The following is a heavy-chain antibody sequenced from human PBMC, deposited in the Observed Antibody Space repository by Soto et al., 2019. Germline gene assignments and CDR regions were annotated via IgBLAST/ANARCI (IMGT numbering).Heavy chain of an antibody. J-gene: IGHJ5*02. CDR2: INHRGST. Sequence: SETLSLTCAVYGESFIGYYWTWIRQPPGKGLEWIGEINHRGSTNYNPSLKSRVTISIDTSKNQFSLKLTSVTAADTSVYCCARTDIVTTNWFDPWGQGTRVTVSS. D-gene: IGHD5-12*01. CDR3: ARTDIVTTNWFDP. V-gene: IGHV4-34*01. CDR1: GESFIGYY.